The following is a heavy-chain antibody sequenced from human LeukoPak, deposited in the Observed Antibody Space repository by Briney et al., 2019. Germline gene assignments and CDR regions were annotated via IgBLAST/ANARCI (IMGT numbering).Heavy chain of an antibody. V-gene: IGHV4-38-2*02. CDR1: GYSISSGYY. CDR3: AREGSYYFGSGAPL. J-gene: IGHJ4*02. Sequence: SETLSHTCTVSGYSISSGYYWGRIRQAPGKGLEWIAHIFNSGTTHYNPYLKSRLTISVDTSKNQFSLRLSSVTAADTAVYYCAREGSYYFGSGAPLWGQGTLVTVSS. D-gene: IGHD3-10*01. CDR2: IFNSGTT.